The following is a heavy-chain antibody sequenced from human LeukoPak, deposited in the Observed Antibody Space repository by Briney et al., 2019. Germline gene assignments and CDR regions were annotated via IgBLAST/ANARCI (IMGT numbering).Heavy chain of an antibody. V-gene: IGHV3-23*01. Sequence: PGGSLRLSCAASGFTFSTYAMGWVRQAPGKGLEWVSAISGSGGSTYYAGSVKGRFTISRDNSKSTLYVQMNSLRAEDTALYYCAKDRSNQASGYYLHDYWGQGTLVTDSS. CDR3: AKDRSNQASGYYLHDY. D-gene: IGHD3-22*01. CDR2: ISGSGGST. CDR1: GFTFSTYA. J-gene: IGHJ4*02.